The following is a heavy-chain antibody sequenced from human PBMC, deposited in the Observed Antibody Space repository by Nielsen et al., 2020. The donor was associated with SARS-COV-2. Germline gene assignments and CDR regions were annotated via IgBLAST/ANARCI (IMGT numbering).Heavy chain of an antibody. CDR3: ARAYRPITIFGVMPPSGMDV. CDR2: VSWNGGNT. Sequence: GGSLRLSCAASGFIFDDFGMSWVRQTPGKGLEWVTGVSWNGGNTGYADSVEGRFTISRDNAKNSLDLQMNSLRAEDTAVYYCARAYRPITIFGVMPPSGMDVWGQGTTVTVSS. CDR1: GFIFDDFG. D-gene: IGHD3-3*01. J-gene: IGHJ6*02. V-gene: IGHV3-20*04.